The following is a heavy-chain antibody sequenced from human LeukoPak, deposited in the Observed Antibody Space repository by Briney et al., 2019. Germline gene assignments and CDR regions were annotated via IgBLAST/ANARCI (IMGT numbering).Heavy chain of an antibody. V-gene: IGHV4-39*01. D-gene: IGHD2-15*01. CDR2: IYYSGST. J-gene: IGHJ4*02. Sequence: PSETLSLTCTVSGGSISSSSYYWGWIRQPPGKGLEWIGSIYYSGSTYYNPSLKSRVTISVDTSKNQFSLKLSSVTAADTAVYYCAREHSGGSSHPFDYWGQGTLVTVSS. CDR1: GGSISSSSYY. CDR3: AREHSGGSSHPFDY.